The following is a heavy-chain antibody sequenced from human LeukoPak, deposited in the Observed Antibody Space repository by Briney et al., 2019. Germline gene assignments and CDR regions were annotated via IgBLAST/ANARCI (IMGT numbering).Heavy chain of an antibody. J-gene: IGHJ4*02. Sequence: PSETLSLTCTVSGGSVSSGSFYWNWLRQPPGKGLEWIGYIYYSGSTNYNPSLSGRVTMSLDTSKNQFSLRLTSVTAADTAVYYCARGFDSKSTYFDYWGQGTLVTVSS. D-gene: IGHD5-12*01. CDR1: GGSVSSGSFY. CDR2: IYYSGST. V-gene: IGHV4-61*01. CDR3: ARGFDSKSTYFDY.